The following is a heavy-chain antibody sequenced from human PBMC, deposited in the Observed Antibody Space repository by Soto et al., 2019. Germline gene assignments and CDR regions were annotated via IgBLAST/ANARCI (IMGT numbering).Heavy chain of an antibody. CDR3: ARGLNYGAGSFDY. CDR1: GFSFSDYS. V-gene: IGHV3-48*02. J-gene: IGHJ4*02. Sequence: EVHLVESGGGLVQPGGSLRLSCAASGFSFSDYSMNWVRQAPGKGLEWFSYISGSGSSIHYADSVKGRFTISRDNSKNSLYLQMNSLRDEDTAVYYCARGLNYGAGSFDYWGQGTLVTVSS. D-gene: IGHD3-10*01. CDR2: ISGSGSSI.